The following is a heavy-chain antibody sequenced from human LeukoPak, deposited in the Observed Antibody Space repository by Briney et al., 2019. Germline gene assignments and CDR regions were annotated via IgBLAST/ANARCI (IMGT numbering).Heavy chain of an antibody. Sequence: GGSLRLSCAASGFTFSNYWMSWVRQAPGKGLEWVANIKQDGSEKYYVYSVKGRFTISRDNAKNSLYLQMNGLRAEDTAVYYCARSSTWLSYGMDVWGQGTTVTVSS. V-gene: IGHV3-7*01. CDR2: IKQDGSEK. CDR3: ARSSTWLSYGMDV. CDR1: GFTFSNYW. D-gene: IGHD6-19*01. J-gene: IGHJ6*02.